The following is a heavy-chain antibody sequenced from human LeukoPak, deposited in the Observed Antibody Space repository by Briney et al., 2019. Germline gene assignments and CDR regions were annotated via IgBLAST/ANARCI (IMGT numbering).Heavy chain of an antibody. CDR1: GYTFTSYD. CDR2: MNPNSGNT. CDR3: ARREYGSGSYHLVY. J-gene: IGHJ4*02. Sequence: ASVKVSCKASGYTFTSYDINWVRQATGQGLEWMGWMNPNSGNTGDAQKFQGRVTMTTNTSISTAYMELSSLRSEDTAVYYCARREYGSGSYHLVYWGQGTLVTVSS. D-gene: IGHD3-10*01. V-gene: IGHV1-8*01.